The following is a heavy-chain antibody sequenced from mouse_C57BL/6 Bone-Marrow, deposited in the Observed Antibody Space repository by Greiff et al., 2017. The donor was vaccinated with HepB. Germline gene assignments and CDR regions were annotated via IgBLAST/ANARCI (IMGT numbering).Heavy chain of an antibody. CDR3: AKYYGSSEYYFYY. Sequence: VQLQQSGAELVKPGASVKMSCKASGYTFTSYWITWVKQRPGQGLEWIGDIYPGSGSTNYNEKFKSKATLTVDTSSSTAYMQLSSLTSEDSAVYYCAKYYGSSEYYFYYWGQGTTLTVSS. D-gene: IGHD1-1*01. V-gene: IGHV1-55*01. CDR2: IYPGSGST. J-gene: IGHJ2*01. CDR1: GYTFTSYW.